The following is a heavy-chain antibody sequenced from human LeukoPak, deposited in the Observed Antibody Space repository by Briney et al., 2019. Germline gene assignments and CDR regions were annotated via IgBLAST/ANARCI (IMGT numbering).Heavy chain of an antibody. V-gene: IGHV1-18*01. CDR1: GYTFTSYG. Sequence: GASVKVSCKASGYTFTSYGISWVRQAPGQGLEWMGWISAYNGNTNYAQKFQGRVTITADESTSTAYMELSSLRSEDTAVYYCARLYGTGGYKLDYWGQGTLVTVSS. D-gene: IGHD5-24*01. CDR2: ISAYNGNT. J-gene: IGHJ4*02. CDR3: ARLYGTGGYKLDY.